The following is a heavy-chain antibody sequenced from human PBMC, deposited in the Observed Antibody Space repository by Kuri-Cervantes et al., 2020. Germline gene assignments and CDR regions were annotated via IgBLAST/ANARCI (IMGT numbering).Heavy chain of an antibody. D-gene: IGHD2-8*01. V-gene: IGHV3-21*01. CDR1: GFTFDDYT. Sequence: GGSLRLSCAASGFTFDDYTMHWVRQAPGKGLEWVSSISSSSSYIYYADSVKGRFTISGDNAKNSLYLQMNSLRDEDTAVYYCARDTFGSYIVLNNYGMDVWGQGTTVTVSS. CDR2: ISSSSSYI. CDR3: ARDTFGSYIVLNNYGMDV. J-gene: IGHJ6*02.